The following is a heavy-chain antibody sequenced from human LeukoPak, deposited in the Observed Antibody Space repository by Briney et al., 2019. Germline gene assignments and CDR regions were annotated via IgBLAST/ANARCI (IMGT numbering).Heavy chain of an antibody. Sequence: GESLKISCKGSGYSFTNYWIGWMRQMPGKGLELMGVIYPGDSATRYSPSFQGQVAISVDKPIRTAYLQWSSLKASDIAMYYCARLPYCGGDCYPNWFDTWGQGTLVTVSS. D-gene: IGHD2-21*02. CDR1: GYSFTNYW. V-gene: IGHV5-51*01. CDR3: ARLPYCGGDCYPNWFDT. J-gene: IGHJ5*02. CDR2: IYPGDSAT.